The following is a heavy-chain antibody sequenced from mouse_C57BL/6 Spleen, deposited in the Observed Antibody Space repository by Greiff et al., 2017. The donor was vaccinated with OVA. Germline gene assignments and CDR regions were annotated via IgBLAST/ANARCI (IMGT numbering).Heavy chain of an antibody. Sequence: EVQLVESGGGLVQPGGSLKLSCAASGFTFSDYYMYWVRQTPEKRLEWVAYISNGGGSTYYPDTVKGRFTISRDNAKNTLYLQMSRLKSEDTAMYYCARHNWAYYFDYWGQGTTLTVSS. CDR3: ARHNWAYYFDY. CDR2: ISNGGGST. J-gene: IGHJ2*01. D-gene: IGHD4-1*02. V-gene: IGHV5-12*01. CDR1: GFTFSDYY.